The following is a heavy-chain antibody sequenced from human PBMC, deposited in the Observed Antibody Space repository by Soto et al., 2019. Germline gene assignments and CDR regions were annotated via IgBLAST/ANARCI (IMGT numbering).Heavy chain of an antibody. D-gene: IGHD3-22*01. CDR1: GGSISSYY. Sequence: SETLSLTCTFSGGSISSYYWSWIRQPPGKGLEWIGYIYYSGSTNYNPSLKSRVTISVDTSKNQFSLKLSSVTAADTAVYYCATVNYYDSSGYPSNRGYFQHWGQGTLVTVSS. V-gene: IGHV4-59*08. CDR2: IYYSGST. J-gene: IGHJ1*01. CDR3: ATVNYYDSSGYPSNRGYFQH.